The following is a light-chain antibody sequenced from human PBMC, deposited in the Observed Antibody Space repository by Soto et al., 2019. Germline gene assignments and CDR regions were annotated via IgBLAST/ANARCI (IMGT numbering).Light chain of an antibody. CDR2: GNS. Sequence: SVLTQPPSVSGAPGQRVTISCTGSSSNIGAGYDVHWYQQLPGTAPKLLIYGNSNRPSGVPDRFSGSKSGTSASLVITGLQAEDEADYYCQSYDSSLSGLWVFGGGTKLTVL. CDR3: QSYDSSLSGLWV. CDR1: SSNIGAGYD. J-gene: IGLJ3*02. V-gene: IGLV1-40*01.